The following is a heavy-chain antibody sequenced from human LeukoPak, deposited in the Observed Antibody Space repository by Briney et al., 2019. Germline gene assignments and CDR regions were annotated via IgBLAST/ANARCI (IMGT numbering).Heavy chain of an antibody. J-gene: IGHJ4*02. CDR3: ARQGGCSSTSCYSPLFDY. V-gene: IGHV4-39*01. CDR2: IYYSGST. CDR1: GGSISSSSYY. D-gene: IGHD2-2*01. Sequence: SETLSLTXTVSGGSISSSSYYWGWIRQPPGKGLEWIGSIYYSGSTYYNPSLKSRVTMSADTSKNQFSLKLSSVTAADTAVYYCARQGGCSSTSCYSPLFDYWGPGTLVTVSS.